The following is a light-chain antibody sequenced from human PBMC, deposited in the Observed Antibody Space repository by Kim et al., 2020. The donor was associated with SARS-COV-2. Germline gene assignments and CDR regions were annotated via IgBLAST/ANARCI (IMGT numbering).Light chain of an antibody. CDR3: QQYDTSRT. CDR1: QIVSSCF. CDR2: GAS. V-gene: IGKV3-20*01. J-gene: IGKJ1*01. Sequence: LSPGEATPPSCRASQIVSSCFFAWYQKNPGQPPRLLIYGASSRATGTPDRFSGRGSGTDFTLTISRLAPEDSAVYYCQQYDTSRTFGQGTKVDIK.